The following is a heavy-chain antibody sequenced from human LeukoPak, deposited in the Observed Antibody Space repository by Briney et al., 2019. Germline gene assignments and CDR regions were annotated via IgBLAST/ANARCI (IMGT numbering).Heavy chain of an antibody. D-gene: IGHD3-22*01. V-gene: IGHV1-46*01. CDR1: GYTFTSYY. Sequence: ASVKVSCKASGYTFTSYYMHWVRQAPRRGLEWMGIINPSGGSTSYAQKFQGRVTMTRDMSTSTVYMELSSLRSEDTAVYYCAREGGDYYDSSGYYRGLLDYWGQGTLVTVSS. CDR3: AREGGDYYDSSGYYRGLLDY. J-gene: IGHJ4*02. CDR2: INPSGGST.